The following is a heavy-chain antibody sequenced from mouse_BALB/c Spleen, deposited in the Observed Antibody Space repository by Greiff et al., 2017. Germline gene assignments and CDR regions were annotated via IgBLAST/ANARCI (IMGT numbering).Heavy chain of an antibody. CDR3: ARYDYDLSWFAY. CDR2: ISSGSSTI. V-gene: IGHV5-17*02. D-gene: IGHD2-4*01. J-gene: IGHJ3*01. Sequence: EVKVVESGGGLVQPGGSRKLSCAASGFTFSSFGMHWVRQAPEKGLEWVAYISSGSSTIYYADTVKGRFTISRDNPKNTLFLQMTSLRSEDTAMYYCARYDYDLSWFAYWGQGTLVTVSA. CDR1: GFTFSSFG.